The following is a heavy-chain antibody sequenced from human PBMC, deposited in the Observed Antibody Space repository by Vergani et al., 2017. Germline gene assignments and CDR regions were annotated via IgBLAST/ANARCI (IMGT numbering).Heavy chain of an antibody. CDR3: ARVDTQVPATSHFYDMGV. CDR2: IFDSGTT. Sequence: QVQLQESGPGVVKPSQTLSLTCAVSGGSISSGDHCWTWIRQRPGKGLAWIGYIFDSGTTYDNPSLRSRLTIAVDTSQNQFSLKLRSVTAADTAVYYCARVDTQVPATSHFYDMGVWGKGTTVVVSS. J-gene: IGHJ6*03. V-gene: IGHV4-31*11. CDR1: GGSISSGDHC. D-gene: IGHD6-25*01.